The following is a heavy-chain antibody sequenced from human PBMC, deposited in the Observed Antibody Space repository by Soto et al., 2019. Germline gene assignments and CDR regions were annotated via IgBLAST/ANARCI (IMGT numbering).Heavy chain of an antibody. J-gene: IGHJ4*02. Sequence: ASVEVSCKVSGHTLTELSMHWVLHAAGKVLEWMGGFDPEDGETIYAQKLQGRVTMTEDTSTDTAYMELSSLRSEDTAVYYCATLPAYSNYDSSGFQYYFDYWGQGTLVTVSS. CDR3: ATLPAYSNYDSSGFQYYFDY. CDR1: GHTLTELS. CDR2: FDPEDGET. V-gene: IGHV1-24*01. D-gene: IGHD3-22*01.